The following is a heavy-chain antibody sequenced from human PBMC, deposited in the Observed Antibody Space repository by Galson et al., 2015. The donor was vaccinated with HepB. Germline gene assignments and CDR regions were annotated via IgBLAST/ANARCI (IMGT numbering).Heavy chain of an antibody. J-gene: IGHJ4*02. CDR3: ARLPPTVWLPGY. CDR2: IKSKTYGGTT. D-gene: IGHD3-22*01. CDR1: GFTFDDYA. V-gene: IGHV3-49*03. Sequence: SLRLSCAASGFTFDDYAMSWFRQAPGKGLEWVSFIKSKTYGGTTEYAASVKGRFTISRDDSKSIAYLQMNSLKTEDTAVYYCARLPPTVWLPGYWGQGTLVTVSS.